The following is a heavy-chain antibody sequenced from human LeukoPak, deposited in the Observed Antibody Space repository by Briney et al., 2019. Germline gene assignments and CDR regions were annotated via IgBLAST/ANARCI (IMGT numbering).Heavy chain of an antibody. Sequence: GGSLRLSCAASGFTFSSYATSWVRQAPGKGLEWVSAISGSGGSTYYADSVKGRFTISRDNSKNTLYLQMNSLRAEDTAVYYCAKEVRDYDILTGYYMDYWGQGTLVTVSS. CDR3: AKEVRDYDILTGYYMDY. D-gene: IGHD3-9*01. CDR2: ISGSGGST. V-gene: IGHV3-23*01. J-gene: IGHJ4*02. CDR1: GFTFSSYA.